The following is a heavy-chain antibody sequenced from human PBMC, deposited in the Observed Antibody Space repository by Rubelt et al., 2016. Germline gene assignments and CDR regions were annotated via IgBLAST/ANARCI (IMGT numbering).Heavy chain of an antibody. J-gene: IGHJ4*02. Sequence: QVQLQQWGAGLLKPSETLSLTCAVYGGSFSGYYWSWIRQPPGKGLEWIGEINHSGSTNYNPSLKSRVTISVDTSKNQFSLKLSSVTAADTAVYYCASHYYYYGSGTSIRWGQGTLVTVSS. V-gene: IGHV4-34*01. CDR3: ASHYYYYGSGTSIR. D-gene: IGHD3-10*01. CDR2: INHSGST. CDR1: GGSFSGYY.